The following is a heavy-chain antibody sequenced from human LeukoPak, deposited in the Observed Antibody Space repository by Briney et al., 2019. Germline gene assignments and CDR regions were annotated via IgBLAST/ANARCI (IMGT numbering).Heavy chain of an antibody. CDR1: GGSINSNNYY. CDR2: IYSSGSA. D-gene: IGHD3-3*01. CDR3: QSRYLEWLLEY. Sequence: PSETLSLTCTVSGGSINSNNYYWGWIRQPPGKGLEWIESIYSSGSAYYNPSLKSRVTISVDTSKNQFSLRLSSVTAADTAVYYCQSRYLEWLLEYWGQGTLVTVSS. J-gene: IGHJ4*02. V-gene: IGHV4-39*01.